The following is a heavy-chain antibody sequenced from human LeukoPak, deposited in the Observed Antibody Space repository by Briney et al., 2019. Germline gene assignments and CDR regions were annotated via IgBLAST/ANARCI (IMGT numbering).Heavy chain of an antibody. CDR1: GYTFTSYG. CDR3: ARDQVIVVVPVGSSRVPSPVDLNYYFYGMDV. V-gene: IGHV1-18*01. J-gene: IGHJ6*02. Sequence: ASVKVSCKASGYTFTSYGISWVRQAPGQGLEWMGWISAYNGNTNYAQKLQGRVTMTTDTSTSTAYMELRSLRSDDTAVYYCARDQVIVVVPVGSSRVPSPVDLNYYFYGMDVWGQGTTVTVSS. D-gene: IGHD2-2*01. CDR2: ISAYNGNT.